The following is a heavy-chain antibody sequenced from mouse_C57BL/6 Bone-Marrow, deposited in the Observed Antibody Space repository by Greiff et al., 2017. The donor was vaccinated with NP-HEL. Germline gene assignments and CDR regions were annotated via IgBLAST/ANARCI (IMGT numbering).Heavy chain of an antibody. CDR3: TIVKGLYYYAMDY. CDR2: IDPENGDT. Sequence: VQLKQSGAELVRPGASVKLSCTASGFNIKDDYMHWVKQRPEQGLEWIGWIDPENGDTEYASKFQGKATITADTSSNTAYLQLSSLTSEDTAVYYCTIVKGLYYYAMDYWGQGTSVTVSS. V-gene: IGHV14-4*01. D-gene: IGHD2-5*01. CDR1: GFNIKDDY. J-gene: IGHJ4*01.